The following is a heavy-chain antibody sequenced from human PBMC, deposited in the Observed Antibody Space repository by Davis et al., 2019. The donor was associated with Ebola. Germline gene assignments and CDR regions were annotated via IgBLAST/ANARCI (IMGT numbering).Heavy chain of an antibody. CDR3: ARAHYDILTDPGGRNWFDP. CDR1: GFTFSSYA. Sequence: GGSLRLSCAASGFTFSSYAMSWVRQAPGKGLEWVSAISGSGGSTYYADSVKGRFTISRDNSKNTLYLQMNSLRAEDTAVYYCARAHYDILTDPGGRNWFDPWGQGTLVTVSS. CDR2: ISGSGGST. V-gene: IGHV3-23*01. D-gene: IGHD3-9*01. J-gene: IGHJ5*02.